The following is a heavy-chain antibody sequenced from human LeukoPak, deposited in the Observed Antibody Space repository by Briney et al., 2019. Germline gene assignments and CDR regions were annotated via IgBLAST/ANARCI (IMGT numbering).Heavy chain of an antibody. CDR3: AGASGFVSAFDY. V-gene: IGHV3-23*01. D-gene: IGHD5-12*01. J-gene: IGHJ4*02. CDR1: GFTFSSYA. CDR2: ISGSGGST. Sequence: GGSLRLSCATSGFTFSSYANSWVRQAPGEGPEWVSAISGSGGSTYYADSVKGRFTISRDNSKNTLYLQMNSLRAEDTAVYYCAGASGFVSAFDYWGQGTLVTVSS.